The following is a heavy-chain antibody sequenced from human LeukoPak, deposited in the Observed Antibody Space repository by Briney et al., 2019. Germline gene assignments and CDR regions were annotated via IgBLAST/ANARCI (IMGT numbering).Heavy chain of an antibody. CDR2: IYYSGST. D-gene: IGHD3-3*01. CDR1: GGSISSGSYY. Sequence: PSETLSLTCTVSGGSISSGSYYWSWIRQPPGKGLEWIGYIYYSGSTNYNPSLKSRVTISVDTSKNQFSLKLSSVTAADTAVYYCARDPGKDLYDFWSGYYPPYYYYYMDVWGKGTTVTVSS. CDR3: ARDPGKDLYDFWSGYYPPYYYYYMDV. V-gene: IGHV4-61*01. J-gene: IGHJ6*03.